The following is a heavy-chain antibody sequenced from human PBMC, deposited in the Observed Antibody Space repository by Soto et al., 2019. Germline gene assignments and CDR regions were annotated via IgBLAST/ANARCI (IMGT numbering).Heavy chain of an antibody. CDR2: ISGSATRT. D-gene: IGHD6-19*01. J-gene: IGHJ3*02. Sequence: EVQLLESGGVLVQPGGSLRLSCAASGFTFSSYAMNWVRQAPGKGLEWVSGISGSATRTYYVDSVKGRFTISRDNAKNTLYLQMNSLRAEDTAVYYCAKDRTIAVAGTWAFDIWGRGTMVTVSS. V-gene: IGHV3-23*01. CDR3: AKDRTIAVAGTWAFDI. CDR1: GFTFSSYA.